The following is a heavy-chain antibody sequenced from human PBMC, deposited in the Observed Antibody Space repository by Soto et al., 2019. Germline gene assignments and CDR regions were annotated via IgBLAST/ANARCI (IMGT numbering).Heavy chain of an antibody. V-gene: IGHV3-11*01. CDR3: ASPYAISFHY. CDR1: GFTFSDHY. D-gene: IGHD2-8*01. J-gene: IGHJ4*02. CDR2: ISSSGSTI. Sequence: QVQLVESGAGLIEPGGSLRLSCAASGFTFSDHYMSWLRQAPGKGLEWVSYISSSGSTIYYADSVKGRFTISRDNAKNSLYLQMNSLRAEDTAVYYCASPYAISFHYWGQGALVTVSS.